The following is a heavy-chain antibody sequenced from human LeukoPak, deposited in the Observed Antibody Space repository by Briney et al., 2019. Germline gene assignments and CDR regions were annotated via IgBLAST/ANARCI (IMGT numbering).Heavy chain of an antibody. CDR2: AYYSGST. CDR3: AKGSDAFDI. Sequence: SETLSLTCSVFDGSISNYYWSWIRQPPGKGLEWIGYAYYSGSTTYNPSLESRVTISVDTSKNQFSLKLTAVTAADTAVYYCAKGSDAFDIWGQGTMVTVSS. CDR1: DGSISNYY. V-gene: IGHV4-59*08. J-gene: IGHJ3*02.